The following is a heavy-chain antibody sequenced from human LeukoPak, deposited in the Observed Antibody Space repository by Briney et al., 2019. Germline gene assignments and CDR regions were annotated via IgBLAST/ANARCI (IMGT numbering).Heavy chain of an antibody. CDR1: GGSISSYY. J-gene: IGHJ4*01. Sequence: SETLSLTCTVSGGSISSYYWSWIRQPPGKGLEWIGYIYYSGSTNYNPSLKSRVTISVDTSKNRFSLKLSSVTAADTAVYYCARVGSYDSSGYYETYLDYWGQEPWSPSPQ. CDR3: ARVGSYDSSGYYETYLDY. V-gene: IGHV4-59*01. D-gene: IGHD3-22*01. CDR2: IYYSGST.